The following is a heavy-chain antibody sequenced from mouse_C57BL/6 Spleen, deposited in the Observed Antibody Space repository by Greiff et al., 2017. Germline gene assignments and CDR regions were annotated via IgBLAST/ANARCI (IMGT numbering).Heavy chain of an antibody. CDR1: GFTFSSYA. CDR3: ARDSKGAMDY. V-gene: IGHV5-4*01. J-gene: IGHJ4*01. CDR2: ISDGGSYT. D-gene: IGHD2-5*01. Sequence: EVKLLESGGGLVKPGGSLKLSCAASGFTFSSYAMSWVRQTPEKRLEWVATISDGGSYTYYPDNVKGRFTISRDNAKNNLYLQMSHLKSEDTAMYYCARDSKGAMDYWGQGTSVTVAS.